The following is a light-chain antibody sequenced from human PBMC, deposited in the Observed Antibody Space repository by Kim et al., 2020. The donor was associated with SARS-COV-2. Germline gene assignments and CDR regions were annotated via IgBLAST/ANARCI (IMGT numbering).Light chain of an antibody. CDR3: QQYHDWPPMT. V-gene: IGKV3-15*01. CDR2: GAS. CDR1: QSVTID. J-gene: IGKJ1*01. Sequence: VSPGERVTVSCRASQSVTIDLAWYQQKPGQAPRLLIYGASSRATGIPARFSGSGSGTEFTLTISSLQTEDVAVYYCQQYHDWPPMTFGQGTMVEIK.